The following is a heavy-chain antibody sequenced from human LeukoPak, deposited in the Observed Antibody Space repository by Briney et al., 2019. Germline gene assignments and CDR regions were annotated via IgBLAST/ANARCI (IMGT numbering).Heavy chain of an antibody. J-gene: IGHJ5*02. CDR3: ARHYGP. CDR1: GFTFSAYA. V-gene: IGHV4-39*01. D-gene: IGHD3-10*01. Sequence: PGGSLRLSCVASGFTFSAYAMGWIRQPPGKGLEWIGSIYDSGSTYYNPSLKSRVTISVDTSKNQFSLKLNSVTAADTAVYYCARHYGPWGQGTLVTVSS. CDR2: IYDSGST.